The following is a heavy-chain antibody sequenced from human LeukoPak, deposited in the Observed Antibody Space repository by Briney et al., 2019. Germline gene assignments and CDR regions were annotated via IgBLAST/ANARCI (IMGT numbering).Heavy chain of an antibody. CDR2: INEDGSVK. CDR3: ATDLGAIQHLNGFGP. V-gene: IGHV3-7*05. CDR1: GFTFSNYR. Sequence: PGGSLRFSCAASGFTFSNYRMSWVRQAPGKGLEWVGNINEDGSVKYYVDSVKGRFTISRDNAKHSLYLQMNSLRAEDTAVYYCATDLGAIQHLNGFGPWGQGTLVTVSS. D-gene: IGHD1-26*01. J-gene: IGHJ5*02.